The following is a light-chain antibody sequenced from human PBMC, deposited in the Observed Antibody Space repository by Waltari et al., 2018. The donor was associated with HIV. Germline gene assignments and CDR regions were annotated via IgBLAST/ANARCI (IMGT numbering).Light chain of an antibody. CDR3: QVWDSNADHLVV. J-gene: IGLJ2*01. CDR1: NIGR. V-gene: IGLV3-21*02. CDR2: DKS. Sequence: SYVLTQPPSVSVAPGQTASIPCGGNNIGRVHWYQQKPGQAPVMVVYDKSGRPSGIPERFSGSNSGNTATLTISGVEAGDEADYYCQVWDSNADHLVVFGGGTKLTV.